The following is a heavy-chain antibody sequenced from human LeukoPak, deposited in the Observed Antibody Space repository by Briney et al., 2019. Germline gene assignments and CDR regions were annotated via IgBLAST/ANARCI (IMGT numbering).Heavy chain of an antibody. CDR2: ISSSGSTI. CDR1: GFTFSDYY. CDR3: ARTDSSGWYRWLDP. Sequence: PGGSLRLSCAASGFTFSDYYMSWIRQAPGKGLEWVSYISSSGSTIYYADSVKGRFTISRDNAKNSLYLQMNSLRAEDTAVYYCARTDSSGWYRWLDPWGQGTLVTVSS. V-gene: IGHV3-11*01. D-gene: IGHD6-19*01. J-gene: IGHJ5*02.